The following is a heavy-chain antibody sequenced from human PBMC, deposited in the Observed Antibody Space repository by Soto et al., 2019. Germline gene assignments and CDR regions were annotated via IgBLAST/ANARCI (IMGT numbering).Heavy chain of an antibody. D-gene: IGHD2-21*01. V-gene: IGHV3-23*01. CDR2: ISGSGDKT. CDR3: AKVGERFRYSFDY. Sequence: EVQLLESGGGLVQPGGSLTLSCAASGFTFNNYAMNWVRQAPGKGLEWVSAISGSGDKTYYADSVKGRFTISRDISKNVVYLQMNSRGADDAAVYYGAKVGERFRYSFDYWGQGTLVTVSS. J-gene: IGHJ4*02. CDR1: GFTFNNYA.